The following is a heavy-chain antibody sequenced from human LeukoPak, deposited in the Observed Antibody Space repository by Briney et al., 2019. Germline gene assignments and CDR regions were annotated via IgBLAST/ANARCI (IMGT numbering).Heavy chain of an antibody. J-gene: IGHJ5*01. Sequence: SETLSLTCTVSGGSISSYYWSWIRQPPGKGLEWIGYIYYSGSTNYNPSLKSRVTISVDTSKSQVSLQLNSVTPEDTAVYYCAREYCSGGICSRNDPFDAWGQGTLVTVSS. CDR2: IYYSGST. CDR3: AREYCSGGICSRNDPFDA. V-gene: IGHV4-59*12. D-gene: IGHD2-15*01. CDR1: GGSISSYY.